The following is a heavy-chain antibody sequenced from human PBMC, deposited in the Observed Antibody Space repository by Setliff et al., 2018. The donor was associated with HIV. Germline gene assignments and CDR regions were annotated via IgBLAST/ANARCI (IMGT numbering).Heavy chain of an antibody. Sequence: PSETLSLTCYVTDDPISSYYWSWVRQPAGKGLEWNGRLYVSGDTNYNPSLKSRVTMSLDTSKKHFSLKLKSVTAADTAVYYRALTGHRLLRGHMDVWGKGTTVTVS. D-gene: IGHD2-15*01. CDR1: DDPISSYY. V-gene: IGHV4-4*07. CDR2: LYVSGDT. J-gene: IGHJ6*03. CDR3: ALTGHRLLRGHMDV.